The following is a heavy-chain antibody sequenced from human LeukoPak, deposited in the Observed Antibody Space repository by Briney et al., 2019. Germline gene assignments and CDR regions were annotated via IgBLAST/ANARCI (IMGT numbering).Heavy chain of an antibody. CDR3: ARALDYGGNARYYYYYYMDV. D-gene: IGHD4-23*01. CDR1: GFTFSSYA. J-gene: IGHJ6*03. V-gene: IGHV3-23*01. Sequence: GGSLRLSCAASGFTFSSYARSWVRQAPGKGLEWVPAISGSGGSTYYADSVKGRFTISRDNSKNTLYLQMNSLRAEDTAAYYCARALDYGGNARYYYYYYMDVWGKGTTVTVSS. CDR2: ISGSGGST.